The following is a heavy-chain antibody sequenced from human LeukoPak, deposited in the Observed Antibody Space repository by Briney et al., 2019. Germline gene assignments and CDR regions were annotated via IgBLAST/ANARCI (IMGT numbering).Heavy chain of an antibody. V-gene: IGHV3-64D*09. Sequence: GGSLRLSCSASGFTLSGYAMLWVRQAPGKGLESVSAISNSGGSTYYADSVKGRLTISRDNSDNTLYLQMSSLRPEDTAVYYCAMSWNFDYWGHGTLVTVSS. CDR2: ISNSGGST. J-gene: IGHJ4*01. CDR1: GFTLSGYA. CDR3: AMSWNFDY. D-gene: IGHD6-13*01.